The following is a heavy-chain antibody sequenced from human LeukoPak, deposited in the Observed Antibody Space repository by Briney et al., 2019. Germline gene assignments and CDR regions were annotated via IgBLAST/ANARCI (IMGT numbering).Heavy chain of an antibody. J-gene: IGHJ5*02. CDR1: GGSISSFY. Sequence: PSETLSLTCTVSGGSISSFYWSWIRQPPGKGLEWIGYIYYTGSTNYNPSLKIRLTISVDTSKNQFSLKLRSGAAGGPAVYYCARGSGALRRFGPWGQGTLVPVSS. V-gene: IGHV4-59*12. D-gene: IGHD1-1*01. CDR2: IYYTGST. CDR3: ARGSGALRRFGP.